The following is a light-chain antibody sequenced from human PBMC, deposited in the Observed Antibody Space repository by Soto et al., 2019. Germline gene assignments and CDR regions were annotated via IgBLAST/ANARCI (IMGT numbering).Light chain of an antibody. Sequence: DIQLTQSPSSLSGSLGDRFTITCQASQDIDNFLNWYQHKPGAAPKLLIYDASTLAPGVPSRFSGTESGTDFTFTISSLQPEDIATYYCQQYHNLPITFGPGTRLEIK. J-gene: IGKJ5*01. V-gene: IGKV1-33*01. CDR1: QDIDNF. CDR3: QQYHNLPIT. CDR2: DAS.